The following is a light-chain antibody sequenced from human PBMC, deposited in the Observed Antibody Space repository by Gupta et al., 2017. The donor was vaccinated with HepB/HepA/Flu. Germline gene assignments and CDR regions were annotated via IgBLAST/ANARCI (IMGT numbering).Light chain of an antibody. Sequence: SDLSQPRSVSGSPGQSVTISCSGTNSDLGLYTYVSCFQHRPGELPKLFIYDVGKRPAGVPDGFSGSKSGVTASLTISGLQSDDEADYYCSSYAGFNTYIFGSGTTVTGL. CDR3: SSYAGFNTYI. J-gene: IGLJ1*01. CDR1: NSDLGLYTY. V-gene: IGLV2-11*01. CDR2: DVG.